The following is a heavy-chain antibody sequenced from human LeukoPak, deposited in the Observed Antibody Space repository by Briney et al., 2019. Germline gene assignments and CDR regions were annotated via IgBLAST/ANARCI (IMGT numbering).Heavy chain of an antibody. CDR2: IWYDGSNK. CDR1: GFAFSTYG. D-gene: IGHD6-6*01. Sequence: PGGCLRLSCAASGFAFSTYGMHWVREAPGKGLEWVAVIWYDGSNKYYADSVRGRFTISRDNSKNTLYLQMNSLRAEDTAVYYCARALSTATRTTQFDYWGQGTLVTVSS. CDR3: ARALSTATRTTQFDY. V-gene: IGHV3-33*01. J-gene: IGHJ4*02.